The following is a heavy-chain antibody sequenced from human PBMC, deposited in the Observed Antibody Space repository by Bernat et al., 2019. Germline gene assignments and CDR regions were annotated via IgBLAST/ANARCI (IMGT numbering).Heavy chain of an antibody. CDR2: IKQDGSEK. D-gene: IGHD3-3*01. CDR1: GFTFSSYW. CDR3: ARDLNDFWSGYYTKSDY. Sequence: EVQLVESGGGLVQPGGSLRLSCAASGFTFSSYWMSWVRQAPGKGLECVANIKQDGSEKYYVDSVKGRFTISRDNAKNSLYLQMNSLRAEDTAVYYCARDLNDFWSGYYTKSDYWGQGTLVTVPS. V-gene: IGHV3-7*03. J-gene: IGHJ4*02.